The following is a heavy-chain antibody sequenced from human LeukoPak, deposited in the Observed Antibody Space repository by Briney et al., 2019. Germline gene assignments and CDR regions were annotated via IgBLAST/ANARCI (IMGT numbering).Heavy chain of an antibody. CDR1: GGSVRSSSYY. D-gene: IGHD3-10*01. J-gene: IGHJ4*02. CDR3: ARDRGVPRPYYFDQ. Sequence: SETLSLTCTVSGGSVRSSSYYWGCLRQPAGKGLGWIGSVHYNGSTCYNPSLGGRVIMSIDTSKNQFSLKLTSVTAADTAMYYCARDRGVPRPYYFDQWGQGTLVTVSS. CDR2: VHYNGST. V-gene: IGHV4-39*07.